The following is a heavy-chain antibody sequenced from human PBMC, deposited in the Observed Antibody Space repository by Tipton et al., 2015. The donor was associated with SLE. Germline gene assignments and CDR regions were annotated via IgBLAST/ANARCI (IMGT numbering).Heavy chain of an antibody. D-gene: IGHD3/OR15-3a*01. CDR1: GFSFSSYY. J-gene: IGHJ3*02. CDR3: ARAFRLGLDSFDI. CDR2: IETDGRST. Sequence: GSLRLSCAASGFSFSSYYMNWVRQVPGKGLAWVSRIETDGRSTAYADSVKGRFTVSRDNAQDTFFLQMNSLRAEDSGVYYCARAFRLGLDSFDIWGQGTTVTVSA. V-gene: IGHV3-74*01.